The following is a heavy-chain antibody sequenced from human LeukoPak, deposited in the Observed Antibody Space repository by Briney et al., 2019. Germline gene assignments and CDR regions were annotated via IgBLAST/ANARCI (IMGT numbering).Heavy chain of an antibody. CDR1: GFTLSGYS. CDR3: AREYCHDSSGYFNWFDP. Sequence: GGPLRLSCAASGFTLSGYSMNWVRQAPGKGLEWVSSISSSSSYIYYADSVKGRFTISRDNSKNTLYLQMNSLRAEDTAVYYCAREYCHDSSGYFNWFDPWGQGTLVTVSS. V-gene: IGHV3-21*01. J-gene: IGHJ5*02. CDR2: ISSSSSYI. D-gene: IGHD3-22*01.